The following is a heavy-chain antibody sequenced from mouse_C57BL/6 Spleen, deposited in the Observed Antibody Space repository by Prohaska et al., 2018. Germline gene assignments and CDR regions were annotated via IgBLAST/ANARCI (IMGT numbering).Heavy chain of an antibody. V-gene: IGHV10-1*01. CDR1: GFSFNTYA. D-gene: IGHD2-1*01. CDR3: VRHGGKGYAMDY. J-gene: IGHJ4*01. CDR2: IRSKSNNYAT. Sequence: EVQLVESGGGLVQPKGSLKLSCAASGFSFNTYAMNWVRQAPGKGLEWVARIRSKSNNYATYYADSVKDRFTISRDDSESMLYLQMNNLKTEDTAMYYCVRHGGKGYAMDYWGQGTSVTVSS.